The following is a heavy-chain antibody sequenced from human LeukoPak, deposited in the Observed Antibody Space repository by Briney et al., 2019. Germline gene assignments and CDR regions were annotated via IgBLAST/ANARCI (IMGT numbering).Heavy chain of an antibody. D-gene: IGHD1-26*01. V-gene: IGHV3-23*01. CDR3: AKGGGNNRYYFDY. CDR1: GFTFSSYA. CDR2: ISGSGGST. J-gene: IGHJ4*02. Sequence: GSLRLSCAASGFTFSSYAMSWVRQAPGKGLEWVSAISGSGGSTYYADSVKGRFTVSRDSSKITLYLQMSSLRAEDTAVYYCAKGGGNNRYYFDYWGQGTLVTVSS.